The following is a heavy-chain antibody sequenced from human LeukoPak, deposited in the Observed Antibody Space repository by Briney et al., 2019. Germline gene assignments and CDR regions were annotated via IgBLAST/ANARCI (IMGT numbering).Heavy chain of an antibody. CDR2: ISAYNGNT. Sequence: ASVKVSCKASGYTFTSYGISWVRQAPGQGLEWMGWISAYNGNTNYAQKLQGRVTMTTDTSTSTAYMELRSLRSDDTAVYYCAGVNGDYEKTYYFDYWGQGTLVTVSS. CDR3: AGVNGDYEKTYYFDY. D-gene: IGHD4-17*01. CDR1: GYTFTSYG. J-gene: IGHJ4*02. V-gene: IGHV1-18*01.